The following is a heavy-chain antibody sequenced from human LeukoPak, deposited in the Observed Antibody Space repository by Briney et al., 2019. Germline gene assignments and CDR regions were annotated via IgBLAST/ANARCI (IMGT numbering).Heavy chain of an antibody. J-gene: IGHJ4*02. Sequence: GGSLRLSCAASGFTFRRYWMSWVRPAAAKGLEWVANIKEDGTVKYYVESVKGRFTISRDNARNSLFLQMNSLRAKDTAVYYCAASITMFDSWGLGTLVSVSS. CDR1: GFTFRRYW. V-gene: IGHV3-7*02. D-gene: IGHD3-3*01. CDR2: IKEDGTVK. CDR3: AASITMFDS.